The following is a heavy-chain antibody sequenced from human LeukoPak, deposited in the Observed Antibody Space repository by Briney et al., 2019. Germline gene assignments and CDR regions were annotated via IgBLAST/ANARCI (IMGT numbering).Heavy chain of an antibody. V-gene: IGHV4-39*01. J-gene: IGHJ4*02. CDR2: MYYSGST. D-gene: IGHD2-2*01. Sequence: SETLFLTCTVSGGSISSSTYYWGWIRQPPGKGLEWTGSMYYSGSTYYNPSLKSRVTISVDTSKDQFSLNLRSVTAADTAVYYCARHGSTYALRNWGQGTLVTVSS. CDR3: ARHGSTYALRN. CDR1: GGSISSSTYY.